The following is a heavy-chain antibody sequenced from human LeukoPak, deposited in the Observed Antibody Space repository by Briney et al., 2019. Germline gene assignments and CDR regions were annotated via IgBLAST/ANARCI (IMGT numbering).Heavy chain of an antibody. CDR3: VRVSSSRGKLDAFDI. Sequence: GASVKVSCKASGYIFTSYGISWVRQAPGQELVCLGWTNTYNGNTNYAQNFQGRVTMTIDTSTNTAYMELRSLRSDDTAVYYCVRVSSSRGKLDAFDIWGQGTMVTVSS. CDR2: TNTYNGNT. J-gene: IGHJ3*02. CDR1: GYIFTSYG. D-gene: IGHD6-6*01. V-gene: IGHV1-18*01.